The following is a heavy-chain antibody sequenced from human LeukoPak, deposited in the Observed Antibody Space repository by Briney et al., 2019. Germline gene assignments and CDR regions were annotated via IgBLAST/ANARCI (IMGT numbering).Heavy chain of an antibody. Sequence: PGRSLRLSCAASGFTFSSYAMHWIRQAPGKGLEWVSYISSSGSTIYYADSVKGRFTISRDNAKNSLYLQMNSLRAEDTAVYYCAKISVVVDATERNYAMDVWGQGTTVIVSS. J-gene: IGHJ6*02. CDR1: GFTFSSYA. V-gene: IGHV3-48*04. D-gene: IGHD2-15*01. CDR3: AKISVVVDATERNYAMDV. CDR2: ISSSGSTI.